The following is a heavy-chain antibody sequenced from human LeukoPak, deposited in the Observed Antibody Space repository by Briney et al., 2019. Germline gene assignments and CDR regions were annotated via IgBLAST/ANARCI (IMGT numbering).Heavy chain of an antibody. CDR3: ARGYNAVVVAATIAYYYYGMDV. CDR2: ISSSGSTI. D-gene: IGHD2-15*01. J-gene: IGHJ6*02. Sequence: GGSLRLSCAASGFTFSSYEMNWVRQAPGKGLEWVSYISSSGSTIYYADSVKGRFTISRDNAKNSLYLQMNSLRAEDTAVYYCARGYNAVVVAATIAYYYYGMDVWGQGTTVTVSS. CDR1: GFTFSSYE. V-gene: IGHV3-48*03.